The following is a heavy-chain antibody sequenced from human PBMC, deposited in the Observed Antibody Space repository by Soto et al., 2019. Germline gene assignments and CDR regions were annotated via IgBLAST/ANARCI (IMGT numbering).Heavy chain of an antibody. Sequence: SVKVSCKASGGTFSSYAISWVRQAPGQGLEWMGGIIPIFGTANYAQRFQGRVTITADKSTSTAYMELSSLRSEDTAVYYCARMRPGDVVVPAASNYYGMDVWGQGTTVTVSS. CDR2: IIPIFGTA. CDR3: ARMRPGDVVVPAASNYYGMDV. J-gene: IGHJ6*02. V-gene: IGHV1-69*06. D-gene: IGHD2-2*01. CDR1: GGTFSSYA.